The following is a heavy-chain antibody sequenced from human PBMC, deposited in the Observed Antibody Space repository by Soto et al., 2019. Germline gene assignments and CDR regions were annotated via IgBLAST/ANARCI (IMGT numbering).Heavy chain of an antibody. CDR2: IYYSGST. CDR3: ARDLQEEADIVVVPAAMGTNWFDP. CDR1: GGSISSSSYY. D-gene: IGHD2-2*01. V-gene: IGHV4-39*07. J-gene: IGHJ5*02. Sequence: SETLSLTCTVSGGSISSSSYYWGWIRQPPGKGLEWIGSIYYSGSTYYNPSLKSRVTISVDTSKNQFSLKLSSVTAADTAVYYCARDLQEEADIVVVPAAMGTNWFDPWGQGTLVTVSS.